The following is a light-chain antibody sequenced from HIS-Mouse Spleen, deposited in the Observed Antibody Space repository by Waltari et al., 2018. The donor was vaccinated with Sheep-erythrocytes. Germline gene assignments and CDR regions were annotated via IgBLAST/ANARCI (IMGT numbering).Light chain of an antibody. J-gene: IGLJ3*02. CDR2: EGS. CDR3: CSYAGSSTPWV. V-gene: IGLV2-23*01. Sequence: QSALTQPASVSGSPGQSITLSCTGPRSDVGRYNLVSWYQQHPGKAPKLMIYEGSKRPSGVSNRFSGSKSGNTASLTISGLQAEDEADYYCCSYAGSSTPWVFGGGTKLTVL. CDR1: RSDVGRYNL.